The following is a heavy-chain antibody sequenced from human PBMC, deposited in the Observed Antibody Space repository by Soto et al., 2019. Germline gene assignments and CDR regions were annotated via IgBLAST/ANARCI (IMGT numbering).Heavy chain of an antibody. J-gene: IGHJ6*02. Sequence: EVQVLESGGGLVQPGGSLRLSCAASGFTFSNYAMSWVREAPGKGLEWVSVISDSGGTTSYADSVKGRFTISRDNSKNRLYLQMNSLRAEDTAVYYCAKCQGGYDPDSFYGMDVWGQGTTVTVSS. CDR3: AKCQGGYDPDSFYGMDV. CDR1: GFTFSNYA. D-gene: IGHD5-12*01. V-gene: IGHV3-23*01. CDR2: ISDSGGTT.